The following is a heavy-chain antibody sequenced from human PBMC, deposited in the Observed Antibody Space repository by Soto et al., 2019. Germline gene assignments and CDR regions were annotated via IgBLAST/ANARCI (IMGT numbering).Heavy chain of an antibody. CDR1: GGSVSSGSYY. CDR3: ATDVIVVVPAAQNHYGMDF. V-gene: IGHV4-61*01. CDR2: IYDSGST. Sequence: SETLSLTCTVSGGSVSSGSYYWSWIRQPPGKGLEWIGYIYDSGSTNYNPSLKSRVTISVDTSKNQFSLKLSSVTAADTAVYYCATDVIVVVPAAQNHYGMDFWGQGTTVTVSS. J-gene: IGHJ6*02. D-gene: IGHD2-2*01.